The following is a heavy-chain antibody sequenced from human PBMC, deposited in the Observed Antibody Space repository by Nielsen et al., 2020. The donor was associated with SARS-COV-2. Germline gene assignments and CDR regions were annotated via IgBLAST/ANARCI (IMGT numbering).Heavy chain of an antibody. D-gene: IGHD3-3*01. CDR2: ISSNGGST. J-gene: IGHJ4*02. V-gene: IGHV3-64D*09. CDR1: GFTFSSYA. CDR3: VLFLEWLFDY. Sequence: GGSLRLSCSASGFTFSSYAMRWVRQAPGKGLEYVSAISSNGGSTYYADSVKGRFTISRDNSKNTLYLQMSSLRAEDTAVYYCVLFLEWLFDYWGQGTLVTVSS.